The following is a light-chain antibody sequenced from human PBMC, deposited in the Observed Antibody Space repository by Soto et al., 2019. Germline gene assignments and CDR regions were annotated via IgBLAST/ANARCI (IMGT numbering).Light chain of an antibody. Sequence: IQMTQSPSSLSASVGDRGTITCRASQSISSNLNWYQQKPGKAPKLLIYAASTLQSGVPSTFSGSKSGTDFTLTISSLQTEDFATYYCQQSYSSPITFGQGTRLEIK. CDR2: AAS. CDR1: QSISSN. V-gene: IGKV1-39*01. J-gene: IGKJ5*01. CDR3: QQSYSSPIT.